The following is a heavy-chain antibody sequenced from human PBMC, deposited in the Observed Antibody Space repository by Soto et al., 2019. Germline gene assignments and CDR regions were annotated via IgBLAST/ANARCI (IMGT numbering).Heavy chain of an antibody. CDR2: MNPNSGNT. V-gene: IGHV1-8*01. CDR3: ARGVDDYVWGSYRAFDP. CDR1: GYTFTSYY. J-gene: IGHJ5*02. D-gene: IGHD3-16*02. Sequence: ASVKVSCKASGYTFTSYYINWVRQAPGQGLEWMGWMNPNSGNTGYAQKFQGRVTMTRNTSISTAYMELSSLRSEDTAVYYCARGVDDYVWGSYRAFDPWGQGTLVTVSS.